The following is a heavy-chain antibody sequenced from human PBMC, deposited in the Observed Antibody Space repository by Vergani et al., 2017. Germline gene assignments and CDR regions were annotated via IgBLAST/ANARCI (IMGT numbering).Heavy chain of an antibody. CDR1: GYTFTGYY. J-gene: IGHJ6*02. CDR3: ARETRFYGGYYYYGMEV. V-gene: IGHV1-2*02. D-gene: IGHD2/OR15-2a*01. CDR2: INPNSGGT. Sequence: QVQLVQSGAEVKKPGASVKVSCKASGYTFTGYYMHWVRQAPGQGLEWMGWINPNSGGTNYAQKFQGRVTMTRDTSISTAYMELSRLRSDDTAVYYCARETRFYGGYYYYGMEVWGQGTTVTVSS.